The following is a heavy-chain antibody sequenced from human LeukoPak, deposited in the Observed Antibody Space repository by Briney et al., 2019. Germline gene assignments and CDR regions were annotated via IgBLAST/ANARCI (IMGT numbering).Heavy chain of an antibody. CDR2: ISGSGSNT. D-gene: IGHD6-19*01. V-gene: IGHV3-23*01. CDR3: AKPSTGYSSGWYGYYFDY. J-gene: IGHJ4*02. CDR1: GFTFSSYA. Sequence: GGSLRLSCAASGFTFSSYAMSWVCQAPGKGLEWVSAISGSGSNTYYADSVKGRFTISRDNSKNTLYLQMNSLRAEDTAVYYCAKPSTGYSSGWYGYYFDYWGQGTLVTVSS.